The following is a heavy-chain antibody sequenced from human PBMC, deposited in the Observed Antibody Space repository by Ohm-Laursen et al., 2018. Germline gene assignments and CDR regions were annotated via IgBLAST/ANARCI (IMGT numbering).Heavy chain of an antibody. Sequence: GSLRLSCTASGFTFNTYAMNWVRQAPGKGLEWVSVIYSGGSTYYADSVKGRFTISRDNSKNTLYLQMNSLRAEDTAVYYCARGGSSWSVDYWGQGTLVTVSS. V-gene: IGHV3-66*01. J-gene: IGHJ4*02. CDR1: GFTFNTYA. CDR2: IYSGGST. CDR3: ARGGSSWSVDY. D-gene: IGHD6-13*01.